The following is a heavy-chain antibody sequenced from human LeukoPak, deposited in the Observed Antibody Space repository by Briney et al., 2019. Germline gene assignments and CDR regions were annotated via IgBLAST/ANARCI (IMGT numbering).Heavy chain of an antibody. J-gene: IGHJ4*02. Sequence: GGSLRLSCAASGFTFSSYGMHWVRQAPGKGLEWVAVIWYDGSNKYYADSVKGRFTISRDNSKNTLYLQMNSLRAEDTAVYYCASEVVRRYSSGWDVDYWGQGTLVTVSS. V-gene: IGHV3-33*01. D-gene: IGHD6-19*01. CDR2: IWYDGSNK. CDR1: GFTFSSYG. CDR3: ASEVVRRYSSGWDVDY.